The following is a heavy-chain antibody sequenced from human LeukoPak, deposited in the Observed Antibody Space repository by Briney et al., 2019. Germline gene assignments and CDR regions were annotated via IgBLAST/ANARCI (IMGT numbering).Heavy chain of an antibody. V-gene: IGHV3-7*01. CDR3: ARDKAGSSWYGGAFDI. D-gene: IGHD6-13*01. J-gene: IGHJ3*02. CDR1: GFTFSSYW. Sequence: GGPLRLSCAASGFTFSSYWMSWVRQAPGKGLEWVANIKQDGSEKYYVDSVKGRFTISRDNAKNSLYLQMNSLRAEDTAVYYCARDKAGSSWYGGAFDIWGQGTMVTVSS. CDR2: IKQDGSEK.